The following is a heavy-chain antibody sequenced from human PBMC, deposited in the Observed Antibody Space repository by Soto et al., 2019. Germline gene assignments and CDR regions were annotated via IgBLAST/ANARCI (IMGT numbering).Heavy chain of an antibody. V-gene: IGHV4-31*03. J-gene: IGHJ6*03. CDR3: ARDRVGDDFWSGYYRPYYYYYYYMDV. CDR1: GGSISSGGYY. Sequence: PSETLSLTCTVSGGSISSGGYYWSCIRQHPGKGLEWIGYIYYSGSTYYNPSLKSRVTISVDTSKNQFSLKLSSVTAADTAVYYCARDRVGDDFWSGYYRPYYYYYYYMDVWGKGTTVTVSS. CDR2: IYYSGST. D-gene: IGHD3-3*01.